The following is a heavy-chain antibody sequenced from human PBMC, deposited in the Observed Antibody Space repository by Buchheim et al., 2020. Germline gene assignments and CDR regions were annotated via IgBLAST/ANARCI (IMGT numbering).Heavy chain of an antibody. CDR3: ARARMVGATFDY. CDR1: GLTFSSCW. D-gene: IGHD1-26*01. J-gene: IGHJ4*02. CDR2: IKQDGSEK. V-gene: IGHV3-7*01. Sequence: EVQLVESGGDLVQPGGSLRLSCAASGLTFSSCWMNWVRQTPGKGLEWVANIKQDGSEKYYVDSVKGRFTISRDNAKNSLYLQMNSLRAEDTAVYYCARARMVGATFDYWGQGTL.